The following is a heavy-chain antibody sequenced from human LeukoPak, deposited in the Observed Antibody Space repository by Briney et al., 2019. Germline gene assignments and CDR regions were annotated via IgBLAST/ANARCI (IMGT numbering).Heavy chain of an antibody. CDR3: ARDIGYSYGYVGHWFDP. V-gene: IGHV3-33*01. CDR2: IWYDGSNK. D-gene: IGHD5-18*01. Sequence: GRSLRLSCAASGFTFSSYGMHWVRQAPGNGLEWVAVIWYDGSNKYYADSVKGRFTISRDNSKNTLYLQMNSLRAEDTAVYYCARDIGYSYGYVGHWFDPWGQGTLVTVSS. J-gene: IGHJ5*02. CDR1: GFTFSSYG.